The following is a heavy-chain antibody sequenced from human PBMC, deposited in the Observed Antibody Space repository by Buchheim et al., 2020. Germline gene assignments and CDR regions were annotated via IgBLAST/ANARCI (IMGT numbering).Heavy chain of an antibody. J-gene: IGHJ4*02. CDR3: AREVSMIRGLFNY. V-gene: IGHV1-8*01. D-gene: IGHD3-10*01. CDR1: GYTVTSYD. Sequence: QVQLVQSGAEVKTPGASVKVSCKASGYTVTSYDINWVRQATGRGLEWMGWMNPNSGNTGYAQKFQGRVTMTRDTSIRPVYMELSSLRSEDTAVYYCAREVSMIRGLFNYWGQGTL. CDR2: MNPNSGNT.